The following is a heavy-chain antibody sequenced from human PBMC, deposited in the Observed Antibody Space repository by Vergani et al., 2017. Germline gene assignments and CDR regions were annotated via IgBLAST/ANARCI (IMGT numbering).Heavy chain of an antibody. J-gene: IGHJ5*02. D-gene: IGHD6-13*01. CDR2: ISWNSGST. CDR3: ARDSSSWYANWFDP. V-gene: IGHV3-9*01. Sequence: EVQLVESGGVVVQPGGSLRLSCAASGFTFDDYTMHWVRQAPGKGLEWVSGISWNSGSTGYADSVKGRFTISRDNAKNTLYLQMNSLRAEDTAVYYCARDSSSWYANWFDPWGQGTLVTVSS. CDR1: GFTFDDYT.